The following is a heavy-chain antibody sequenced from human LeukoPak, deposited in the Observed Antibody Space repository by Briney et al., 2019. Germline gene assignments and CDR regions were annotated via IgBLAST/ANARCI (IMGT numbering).Heavy chain of an antibody. CDR2: IYYSGST. D-gene: IGHD3-22*01. CDR3: ARTYYYDSSGLDAFDI. V-gene: IGHV4-59*01. CDR1: GGSFSGYY. J-gene: IGHJ3*02. Sequence: SETLSLTCAVYGGSFSGYYWSWIRQPPGKGLEWIGYIYYSGSTNYNPSLKSRVTISVDTSKNQFSLKLSSVTAADTAVYYCARTYYYDSSGLDAFDIWGQGTMVTVSS.